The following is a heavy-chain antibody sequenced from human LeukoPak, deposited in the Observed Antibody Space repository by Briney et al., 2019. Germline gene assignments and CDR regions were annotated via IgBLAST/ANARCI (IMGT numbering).Heavy chain of an antibody. CDR3: ARVPYYYYYGMDV. CDR1: GGSISSYY. J-gene: IGHJ6*02. Sequence: SETLSLTCTVSGGSISSYYWSWIRQPPGKGLEWIGYIFYSGSTNYNPSLKSRVTISVDTSKNQFSLKVSSVTAADTAVYYCARVPYYYYYGMDVWAKGSRSPSP. V-gene: IGHV4-59*01. CDR2: IFYSGST.